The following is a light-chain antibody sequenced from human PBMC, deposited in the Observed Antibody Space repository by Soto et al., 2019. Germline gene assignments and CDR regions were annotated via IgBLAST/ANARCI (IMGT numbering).Light chain of an antibody. J-gene: IGKJ1*01. CDR2: GAS. Sequence: EIVMTQSPVTLSVSLGERATLSCRTSESVGVNLAWFQQKPGQAPRLLIYGASTRAPSVPTRFSGGGSGTEFTLTISSLQSEDLALYFCQQYHYWPRLFGQGTKVEV. CDR3: QQYHYWPRL. CDR1: ESVGVN. V-gene: IGKV3-15*01.